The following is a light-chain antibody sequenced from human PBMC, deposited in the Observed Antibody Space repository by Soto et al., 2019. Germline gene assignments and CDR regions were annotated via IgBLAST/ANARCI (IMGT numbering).Light chain of an antibody. CDR3: QQSYSTPYT. V-gene: IGKV1-39*01. CDR2: AAS. Sequence: DVQMTQSPSSLSASVGDRVTLTCRASQSISDFLNWYQQRPGKAPKLLIYAASSLQSGAPLRFSGGGSGTDFTLTITSLQPEDFATYYCQQSYSTPYTFGPGTKLEIK. J-gene: IGKJ2*01. CDR1: QSISDF.